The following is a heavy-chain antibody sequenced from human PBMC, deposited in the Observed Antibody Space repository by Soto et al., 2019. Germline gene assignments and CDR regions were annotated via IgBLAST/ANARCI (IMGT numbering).Heavy chain of an antibody. J-gene: IGHJ4*02. D-gene: IGHD3-3*01. Sequence: ASVKVSCKASGYTFTSYAMHWVRQAPGQRLEWMGWINAGNGNTKYSQKFQGRVTITRDTSASTAYMELSSLRSEDTAVYYCARAFYDFWSGYVAYYFDYWGQGTLVTVS. CDR1: GYTFTSYA. CDR3: ARAFYDFWSGYVAYYFDY. CDR2: INAGNGNT. V-gene: IGHV1-3*01.